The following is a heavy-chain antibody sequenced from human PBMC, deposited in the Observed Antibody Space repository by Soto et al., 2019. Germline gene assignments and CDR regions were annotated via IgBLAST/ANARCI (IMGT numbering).Heavy chain of an antibody. Sequence: APVKVSCKASGYTFTSYDINWVRQATGQGLEWMGWMNPNSGNTGYAQKFQGRVTMTRNTSISTAYMELSSLRSEDTAVYYCARGISYGSGSYYYDWFDPWGQGTLVTVSS. V-gene: IGHV1-8*01. CDR1: GYTFTSYD. D-gene: IGHD3-10*01. J-gene: IGHJ5*02. CDR3: ARGISYGSGSYYYDWFDP. CDR2: MNPNSGNT.